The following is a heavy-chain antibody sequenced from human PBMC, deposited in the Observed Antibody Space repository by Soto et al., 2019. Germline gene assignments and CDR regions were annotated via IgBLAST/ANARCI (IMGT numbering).Heavy chain of an antibody. CDR1: GFTFGVYW. Sequence: EVQLEESGGGLVQPGGSLRLSCAASGFTFGVYWMSWLRQAPGKGLEWLGTIKWDASEKKYVDSVKGRFTISRDNAKNPLYLPMDALRAEETAVYYCARDRGYASGTAVNHYRDHRGHGTLVTASS. J-gene: IGHJ4*01. D-gene: IGHD3-10*01. V-gene: IGHV3-7*01. CDR2: IKWDASEK. CDR3: ARDRGYASGTAVNHYRDH.